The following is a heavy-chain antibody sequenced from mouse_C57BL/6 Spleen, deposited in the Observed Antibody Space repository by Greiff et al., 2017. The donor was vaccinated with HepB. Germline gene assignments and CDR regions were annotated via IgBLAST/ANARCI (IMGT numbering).Heavy chain of an antibody. J-gene: IGHJ2*01. Sequence: EVHLVESGGGLVKPGGSLKLSCAASGFTFSDYGMHWVRQAPEKGLEWVAYISSGSSTIYYADTVKGRFTISRDNAKNTLFLQMTSLRSEDTAMYYCARNTLGRFDYWGQGTTLTVSS. CDR1: GFTFSDYG. V-gene: IGHV5-17*01. CDR2: ISSGSSTI. D-gene: IGHD4-1*01. CDR3: ARNTLGRFDY.